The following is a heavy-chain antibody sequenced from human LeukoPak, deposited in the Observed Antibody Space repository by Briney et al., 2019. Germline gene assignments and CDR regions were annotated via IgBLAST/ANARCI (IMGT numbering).Heavy chain of an antibody. CDR1: GYTFSSYA. D-gene: IGHD6-19*01. Sequence: EASVKVSCKASGYTFSSYAMNWVRQAPGQGLEWMGWINPNSGGTNYAQKFQGRVTMTRDTSISTAYMELSRLRSDDTVVYYCARDLRGPHLGYSSGLFDLWGRGTLVTVSS. J-gene: IGHJ2*01. CDR2: INPNSGGT. V-gene: IGHV1-2*02. CDR3: ARDLRGPHLGYSSGLFDL.